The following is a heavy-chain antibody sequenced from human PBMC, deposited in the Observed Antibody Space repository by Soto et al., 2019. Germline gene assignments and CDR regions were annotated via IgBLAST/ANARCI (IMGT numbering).Heavy chain of an antibody. J-gene: IGHJ3*02. CDR3: ARVRTTVTIDDAFDI. Sequence: GGSLRLSCAASGFTFDDYAMHWVRQAPGKGLEWVAVIWYDGSNKYYADSVKGRFTISRDNSKNTLYLQMNSLRAEDTAVYYCARVRTTVTIDDAFDIWGQGTMVTVSS. CDR1: GFTFDDYA. CDR2: IWYDGSNK. D-gene: IGHD4-17*01. V-gene: IGHV3-33*08.